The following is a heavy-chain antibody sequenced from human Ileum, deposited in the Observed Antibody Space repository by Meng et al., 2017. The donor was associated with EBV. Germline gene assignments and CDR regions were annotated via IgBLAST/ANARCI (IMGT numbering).Heavy chain of an antibody. CDR2: IHHTEST. Sequence: VSLQESGPGLVKPSGTLSLNCAVSGGSISSSNWWSWVRQAPGKGLEWIGEIHHTESTNYNPSLKSRVTISVDKSKNQFSLKLSSVTAADTAVYYCARESYSDSSGYYSLDYWGQGSLVTVSS. J-gene: IGHJ4*02. CDR1: GGSISSSNW. V-gene: IGHV4-4*02. CDR3: ARESYSDSSGYYSLDY. D-gene: IGHD3-22*01.